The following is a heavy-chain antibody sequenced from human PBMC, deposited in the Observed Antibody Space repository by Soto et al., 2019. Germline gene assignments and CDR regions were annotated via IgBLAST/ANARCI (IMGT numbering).Heavy chain of an antibody. J-gene: IGHJ4*02. D-gene: IGHD3-22*01. CDR2: ISYDGSNK. Sequence: GSLRLYCAASGFTFSSYAMHWVRQAPGKGLEWVAVISYDGSNKYYADSVKGRFTISRDNSKNTLYLQMNSLRAEDTAVYYCARDQYYYDSSGYYPYWGQGTLVTVSS. V-gene: IGHV3-30-3*01. CDR3: ARDQYYYDSSGYYPY. CDR1: GFTFSSYA.